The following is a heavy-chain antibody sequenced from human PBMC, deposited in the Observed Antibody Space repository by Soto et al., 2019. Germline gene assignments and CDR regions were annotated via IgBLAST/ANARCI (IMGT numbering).Heavy chain of an antibody. CDR3: AKDLHYYDSSGYVL. CDR1: GFTFDDYA. CDR2: ISWNSGSI. J-gene: IGHJ4*02. D-gene: IGHD3-22*01. V-gene: IGHV3-9*01. Sequence: GGSLRLSCAASGFTFDDYAMHWVRQAPGKGLEWVSGISWNSGSIGYADSVKGRFTISRDNAKNSLYLQMNSLRAEDTALYYCAKDLHYYDSSGYVLWGQGTLVTVSS.